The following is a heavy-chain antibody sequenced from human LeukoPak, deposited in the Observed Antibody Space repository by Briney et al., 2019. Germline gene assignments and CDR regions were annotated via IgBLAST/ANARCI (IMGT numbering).Heavy chain of an antibody. D-gene: IGHD3-3*01. V-gene: IGHV1-8*03. Sequence: GASVKVSCKASGYTFTSYDINWVRQATGQGLEWMGWMNPNSGNTGYAQKFQGRVTITRNTSISTAYMELSSLRSEDTAVYYCARAWSGYYTGSSYYFDYWGQGTLVTVSS. CDR3: ARAWSGYYTGSSYYFDY. J-gene: IGHJ4*02. CDR2: MNPNSGNT. CDR1: GYTFTSYD.